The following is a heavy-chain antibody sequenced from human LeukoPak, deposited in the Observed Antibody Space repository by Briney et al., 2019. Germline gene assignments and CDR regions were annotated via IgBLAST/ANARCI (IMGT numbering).Heavy chain of an antibody. D-gene: IGHD3-16*01. CDR1: GYTFTSNY. J-gene: IGHJ5*02. CDR3: ARDWGYPAWFDP. Sequence: GASVKVSCKAFGYTFTSNYMHWVRQAPGQGPEWMGVISPSGGSTTYAQKFQGRVTLTRDMSTSTDYLELSSLRSEDTAVYYCARDWGYPAWFDPWGQGTLVTVSS. V-gene: IGHV1-46*01. CDR2: ISPSGGST.